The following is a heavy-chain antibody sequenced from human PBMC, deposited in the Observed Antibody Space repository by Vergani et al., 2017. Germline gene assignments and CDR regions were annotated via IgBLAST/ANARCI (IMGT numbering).Heavy chain of an antibody. CDR2: IYYSGST. CDR1: GGSISSSSYY. D-gene: IGHD2-15*01. CDR3: ARPRYCSGGSCGALDI. Sequence: QLQLQESGPGLVKPSETLSLTCTVSGGSISSSSYYWGWIRQPPGKGLEWIGSIYYSGSTYYNPSLKSRVTIYVDTSKNQSSRKLISVTAADTAVDYCARPRYCSGGSCGALDIWGQGTMVTVSS. V-gene: IGHV4-39*01. J-gene: IGHJ3*02.